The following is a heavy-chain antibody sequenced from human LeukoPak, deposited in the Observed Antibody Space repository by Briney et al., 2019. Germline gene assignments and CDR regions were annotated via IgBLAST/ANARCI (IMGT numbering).Heavy chain of an antibody. CDR3: VSTNYDFWSGYWFDP. D-gene: IGHD3-3*01. CDR1: GGSISSYY. Sequence: PSETLSLTCTVSGGSISSYYWSWIRQPPGKGLEWIGYIYYSGSTNCNPSLKSRVTISVDTSKNQFSLKLSSVTAADTAVYYCVSTNYDFWSGYWFDPRGQGTLVTVSS. J-gene: IGHJ5*02. CDR2: IYYSGST. V-gene: IGHV4-59*12.